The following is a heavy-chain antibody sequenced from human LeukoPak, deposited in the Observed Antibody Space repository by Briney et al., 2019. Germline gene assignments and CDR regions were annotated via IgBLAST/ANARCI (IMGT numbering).Heavy chain of an antibody. CDR1: GGSISSYY. CDR3: ARDLGFAAMVLGWFDP. D-gene: IGHD5-18*01. V-gene: IGHV4-59*01. CDR2: IYYSGST. Sequence: SETLTLTCTVSGGSISSYYWIWIRQPPAKGLHWIAYIYYSGSTNYNPYLKSRVTISVDTSKNQFSLKLSSVTAADTAVYYCARDLGFAAMVLGWFDPWGQGTLVTVSS. J-gene: IGHJ5*02.